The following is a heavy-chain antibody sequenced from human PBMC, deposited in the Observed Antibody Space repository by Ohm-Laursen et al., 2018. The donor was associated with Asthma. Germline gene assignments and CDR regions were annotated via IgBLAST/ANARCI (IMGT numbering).Heavy chain of an antibody. CDR3: ARQFNYYDSSGLYAFDI. Sequence: GTLSLTCTVSGGSISSSSYYWGWIRQPPGKGLEWIGSIYYSGSTYYNPSLKSRVTISVDTSKNQFSLKLSSVTAADTAVYYCARQFNYYDSSGLYAFDIWGQGTMVTVSS. CDR1: GGSISSSSYY. J-gene: IGHJ3*02. V-gene: IGHV4-39*01. CDR2: IYYSGST. D-gene: IGHD3-22*01.